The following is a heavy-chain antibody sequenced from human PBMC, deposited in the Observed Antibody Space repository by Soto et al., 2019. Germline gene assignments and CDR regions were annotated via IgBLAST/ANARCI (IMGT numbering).Heavy chain of an antibody. D-gene: IGHD4-17*01. J-gene: IGHJ4*02. CDR3: ARAGGTTVTGLWHFDS. Sequence: GGSLRLSCEASGLTFNTYSMHWVRQPPGKGLEWLAAIWYDGTQKYYADSVKGRFIISRDNSKKTLYLEMNSLSAEDTAVYYCARAGGTTVTGLWHFDSWGQGTLVTVSS. CDR1: GLTFNTYS. V-gene: IGHV3-33*01. CDR2: IWYDGTQK.